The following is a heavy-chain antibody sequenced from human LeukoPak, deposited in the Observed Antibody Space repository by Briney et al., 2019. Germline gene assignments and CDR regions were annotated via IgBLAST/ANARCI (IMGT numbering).Heavy chain of an antibody. CDR2: IYYCGST. V-gene: IGHV4-59*08. Sequence: PSETLSLTCSVSGRSISSYYWSWLRQPPGKGREWIGYIYYCGSTNYNPSLKSRVTISVDTSKNQFSLKLSSVTAADTAVYYCARHVDDFWSGYWDDAFDIWGQGTMVTVSS. D-gene: IGHD3-3*01. CDR3: ARHVDDFWSGYWDDAFDI. CDR1: GRSISSYY. J-gene: IGHJ3*02.